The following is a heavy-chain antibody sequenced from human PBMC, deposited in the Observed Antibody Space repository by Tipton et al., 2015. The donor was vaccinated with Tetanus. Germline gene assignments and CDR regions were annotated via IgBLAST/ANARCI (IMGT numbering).Heavy chain of an antibody. D-gene: IGHD4-17*01. V-gene: IGHV4-39*01. CDR2: VHFRGTT. Sequence: WSTSYSWGWIRQSPEKGLEWIGSVHFRGTTYYNPSLASRVTISVDTSKNQFSLRLTSVTAADTAVYYCARHLAYGDDAREFDFWGQGTLVTVSS. CDR1: WSTSYS. CDR3: ARHLAYGDDAREFDF. J-gene: IGHJ4*02.